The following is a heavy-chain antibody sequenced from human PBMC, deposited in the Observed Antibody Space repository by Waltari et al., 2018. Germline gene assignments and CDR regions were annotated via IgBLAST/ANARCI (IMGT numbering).Heavy chain of an antibody. J-gene: IGHJ1*01. D-gene: IGHD4-17*01. CDR3: GRIAFGDDGGYFQH. V-gene: IGHV4-39*01. CDR1: RGSISPTYT. Sequence: QLQLQESGPGLVKPSETLSLTCTVSRGSISPTYTWGWIRQPPGKGLDGMGNMQYRGSTFYNPSLKSRVTISLDTSKNQFSLRLSSVGAADTAVYFCGRIAFGDDGGYFQHWGQGTLVTVSS. CDR2: MQYRGST.